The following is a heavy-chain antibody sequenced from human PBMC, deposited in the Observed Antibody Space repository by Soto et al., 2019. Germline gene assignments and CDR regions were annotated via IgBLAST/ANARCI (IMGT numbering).Heavy chain of an antibody. CDR2: ISYGGSNK. V-gene: IGHV3-30-3*01. D-gene: IGHD3-22*01. J-gene: IGHJ4*02. CDR1: GLTFSTYA. CDR3: ARDPAGGSGHYYLFDY. Sequence: LRLSCAASGLTFSTYAKHGGHQAPGKGLDWVAVISYGGSNKYYADSVKGRFTISRDNSKNTLYLQMNSLPSEDTAVYYCARDPAGGSGHYYLFDYWGQGTLVTVSS.